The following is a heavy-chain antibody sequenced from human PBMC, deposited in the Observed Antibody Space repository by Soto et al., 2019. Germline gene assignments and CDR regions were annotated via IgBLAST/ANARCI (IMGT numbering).Heavy chain of an antibody. V-gene: IGHV1-69*08. J-gene: IGHJ5*02. CDR1: GGTFSSYT. CDR2: IIPILGIA. CDR3: AREKEEDIVVVVAAPQWFDP. Sequence: QVQLVQSGAEVKKPGSSVKVSCKASGGTFSSYTISWVRQAPGQGLEWMGRIIPILGIANYAQKFQGRVTITADKSTGTAYMELSSLRSEDTAVYYCAREKEEDIVVVVAAPQWFDPWGQGTLVTVSS. D-gene: IGHD2-15*01.